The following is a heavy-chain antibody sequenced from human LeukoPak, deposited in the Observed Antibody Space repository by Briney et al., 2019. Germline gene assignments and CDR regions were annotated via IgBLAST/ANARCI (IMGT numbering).Heavy chain of an antibody. CDR2: IIPIFGTA. Sequence: ASVKVSCKASGGTFSSYAISWVRQAPGQGLEWMGGIIPIFGTANYAQKFQGRVTITADESTSTAYMELSSLRSEDTAVYYCARDPDCSSTSCSLDAFDIWGQGTMVTVSS. V-gene: IGHV1-69*13. J-gene: IGHJ3*02. D-gene: IGHD2-2*01. CDR3: ARDPDCSSTSCSLDAFDI. CDR1: GGTFSSYA.